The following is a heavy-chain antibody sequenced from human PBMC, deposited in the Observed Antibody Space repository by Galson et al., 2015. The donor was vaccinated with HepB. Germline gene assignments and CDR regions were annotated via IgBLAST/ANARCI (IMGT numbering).Heavy chain of an antibody. CDR1: GGSISSYY. J-gene: IGHJ4*02. V-gene: IGHV4-59*08. CDR2: IYYSGST. D-gene: IGHD3-22*01. CDR3: ARLLHPSIVVVRSF. Sequence: ETLSLTCTVSGGSISSYYWSWIRQPPGKGLEWIGYIYYSGSTNYNPSLKSRVTISVDTSKNQFSLKLSSVTAADTAVYYCARLLHPSIVVVRSFWGQGTLVTVSS.